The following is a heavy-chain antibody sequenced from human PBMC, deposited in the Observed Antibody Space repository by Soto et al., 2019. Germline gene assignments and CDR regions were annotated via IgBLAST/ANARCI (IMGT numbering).Heavy chain of an antibody. CDR1: VGSINSYW. CDR2: VYSSGTT. V-gene: IGHV4-4*07. J-gene: IGHJ4*02. CDR3: ARDIASYAYGEGY. D-gene: IGHD2-21*01. Sequence: SETLSLSCTVSVGSINSYWGAWIRQPAGKGLEWIGRVYSSGTTDYNPSLNSRATMSVETSKNQFSLKLSSVTAADTAVYYCARDIASYAYGEGYWGQGIQVTVSS.